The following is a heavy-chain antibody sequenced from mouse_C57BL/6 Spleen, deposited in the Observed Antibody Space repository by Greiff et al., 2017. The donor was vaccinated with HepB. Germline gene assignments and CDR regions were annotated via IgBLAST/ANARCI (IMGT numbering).Heavy chain of an antibody. CDR1: GYTFTDYE. Sequence: QVHVKQSGAELVRPGASVTLSCKASGYTFTDYEMHWVKQTPVHGLEWIGAIDPETGGTAYNQKFKGKAILTADKSSSTAYMELRSLTSEDSAVYYCTRSSTTVVAPGFAYWGQGTLVTVSA. J-gene: IGHJ3*01. CDR3: TRSSTTVVAPGFAY. CDR2: IDPETGGT. D-gene: IGHD1-1*01. V-gene: IGHV1-15*01.